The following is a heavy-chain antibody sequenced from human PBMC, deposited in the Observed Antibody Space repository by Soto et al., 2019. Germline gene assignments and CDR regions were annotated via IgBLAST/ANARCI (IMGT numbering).Heavy chain of an antibody. CDR3: ARQGYYVPYWYFDL. D-gene: IGHD3-10*02. Sequence: QVQLQESGPGLVKPSETLSLTCTVSGGSISSYYWSWIRQPPGKGLEWIGYMYYSGSTNYNPSLKSRVTISVDTSKNQCSLRPSSVTAADTAVYYCARQGYYVPYWYFDLWGRGTLVTVSS. CDR1: GGSISSYY. V-gene: IGHV4-59*08. J-gene: IGHJ2*01. CDR2: MYYSGST.